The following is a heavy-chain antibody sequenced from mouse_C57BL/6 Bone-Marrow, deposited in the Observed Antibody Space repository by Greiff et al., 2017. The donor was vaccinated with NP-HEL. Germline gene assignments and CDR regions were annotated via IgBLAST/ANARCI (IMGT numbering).Heavy chain of an antibody. V-gene: IGHV5-9*01. CDR2: ISGGGGNT. Sequence: EVKLMESGGGLVKPGGSLKLSCAASGFTFSSYTMSWVRQTPEKRLEWVATISGGGGNTYYPDSVKGRFTISRDNAKNTLYLQMSSLGSEDAALYYCARLTGTRFGDWGKGTTLTVAS. J-gene: IGHJ2*01. D-gene: IGHD4-1*01. CDR3: ARLTGTRFGD. CDR1: GFTFSSYT.